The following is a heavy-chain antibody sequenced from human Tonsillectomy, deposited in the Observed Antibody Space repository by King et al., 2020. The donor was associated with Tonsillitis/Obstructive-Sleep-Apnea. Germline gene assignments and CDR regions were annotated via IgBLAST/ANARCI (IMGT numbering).Heavy chain of an antibody. CDR1: GGSFSGYY. D-gene: IGHD3-3*01. J-gene: IGHJ4*01. Sequence: VQLQQWGAGLLKPSETLSLTCAVYGGSFSGYYWSWIRQPPGKGLEWIGEINHSGSTNYNPSLKSRVTISVDTSKNQFSLKLSSVTAADTAVYYCGRGRTYYDFXXGXXFDYXGXGTLVTVXX. V-gene: IGHV4-34*01. CDR2: INHSGST. CDR3: GRGRTYYDFXXGXXFDY.